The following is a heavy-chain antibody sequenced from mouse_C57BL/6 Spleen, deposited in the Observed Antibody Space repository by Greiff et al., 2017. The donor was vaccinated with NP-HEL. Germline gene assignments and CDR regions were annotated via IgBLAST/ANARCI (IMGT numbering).Heavy chain of an antibody. D-gene: IGHD2-3*01. CDR3: ARHPIYDGYYDYYAMDC. CDR2: ISSGGSYT. V-gene: IGHV5-6*01. Sequence: EVKVVESGGDLVKPGGSLKLSCAASGFTFSSYGMSWVRQTPDKRLEWVATISSGGSYTYYPDSVKGRFTISRDNAKNTLYLQMSSLKSEDTDMYYCARHPIYDGYYDYYAMDCWGKGASVTVSS. J-gene: IGHJ4*01. CDR1: GFTFSSYG.